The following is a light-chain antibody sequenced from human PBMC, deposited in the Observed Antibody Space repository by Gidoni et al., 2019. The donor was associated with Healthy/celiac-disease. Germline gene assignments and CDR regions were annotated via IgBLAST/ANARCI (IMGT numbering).Light chain of an antibody. CDR1: QDISNY. CDR2: DAS. Sequence: DIQMTQSPSSLSASVGDRVTITCQASQDISNYLNWYQQKPGKAPKLLIYDASNLETGVPSRFSGSGSGTDFTFTISRLQPEDIATYYCQQYDNLPSFTFGPXTKVDIK. J-gene: IGKJ3*01. CDR3: QQYDNLPSFT. V-gene: IGKV1-33*01.